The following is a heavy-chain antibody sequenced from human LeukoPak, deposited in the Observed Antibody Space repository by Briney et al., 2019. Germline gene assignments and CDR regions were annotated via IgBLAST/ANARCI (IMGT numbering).Heavy chain of an antibody. CDR1: GFTFSKYD. J-gene: IGHJ4*02. Sequence: PGGSLRLSCAASGFTFSKYDMTWVRQAPGKGLEWVSAISGGGSDTSYAASVKGRFSISRDNSKNTLSLQMNSLRVEDTAVYFCAKVGNYDSSGYYDDYFFDSWGQGTLVTVSS. V-gene: IGHV3-23*01. D-gene: IGHD3-22*01. CDR2: ISGGGSDT. CDR3: AKVGNYDSSGYYDDYFFDS.